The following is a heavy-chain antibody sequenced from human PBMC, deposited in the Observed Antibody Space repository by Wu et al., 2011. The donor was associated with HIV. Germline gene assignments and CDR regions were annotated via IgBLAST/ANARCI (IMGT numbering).Heavy chain of an antibody. Sequence: QVQLLQSGAEVKKPGASVKVSCKASGYTFTGYYIHWVRQAPGQGLEWMGWINPNSGGTNYAQKFQGRVTMTRDTSISTAYMELSRLRSDDTAVYYCARVADYYGSGSYYGNWFDPWGQGTLVTVSS. D-gene: IGHD3-10*01. V-gene: IGHV1-2*02. CDR2: INPNSGGT. CDR1: GYTFTGYY. J-gene: IGHJ5*02. CDR3: ARVADYYGSGSYYGNWFDP.